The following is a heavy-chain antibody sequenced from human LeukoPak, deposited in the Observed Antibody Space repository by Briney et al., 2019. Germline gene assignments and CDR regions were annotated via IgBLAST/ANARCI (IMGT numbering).Heavy chain of an antibody. Sequence: ASVKVSCKASGYTFTGYYMHWVRQAPGQGLEWMGWINPNSGGTNYAQKFQGRVTMTRDTSISTVYMELSRLGSDDTAVYYCARDVQLERLLHWGQGTLVTVSS. J-gene: IGHJ4*02. CDR2: INPNSGGT. V-gene: IGHV1-2*02. CDR3: ARDVQLERLLH. CDR1: GYTFTGYY. D-gene: IGHD1-1*01.